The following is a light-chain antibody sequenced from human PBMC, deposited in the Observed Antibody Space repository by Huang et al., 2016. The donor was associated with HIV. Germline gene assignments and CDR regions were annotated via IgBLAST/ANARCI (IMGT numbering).Light chain of an antibody. Sequence: DIEMTQSPTSLSASVGDRVTLTCRTSQNITRSLNWYQHKPGQAPKLHIYGVSNLHSGVPSRFSGSGSGTDFTLTITSLRPEDFATYYCQQSYTVPFSFGPGT. J-gene: IGKJ3*01. CDR1: QNITRS. CDR2: GVS. V-gene: IGKV1-39*01. CDR3: QQSYTVPFS.